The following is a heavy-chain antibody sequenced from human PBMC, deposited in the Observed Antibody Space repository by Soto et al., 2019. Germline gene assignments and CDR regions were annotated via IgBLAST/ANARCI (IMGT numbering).Heavy chain of an antibody. V-gene: IGHV4-34*12. D-gene: IGHD2-8*01. CDR1: GGSFSAYY. CDR2: IIHCEST. J-gene: IGHJ5*02. CDR3: ASGIWNIEEMIYGFYFDP. Sequence: PSETLSLTSAVYGGSFSAYYWSWVRQPPGKGLEWIGEIIHCESTKYYPSLKSRVSISVDTSKNHSSLKLRSVTAADTAVYYCASGIWNIEEMIYGFYFDPWGPGTLVTVPQ.